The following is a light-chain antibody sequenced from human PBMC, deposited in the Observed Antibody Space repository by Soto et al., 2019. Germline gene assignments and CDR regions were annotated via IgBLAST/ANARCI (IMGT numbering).Light chain of an antibody. CDR2: DVS. V-gene: IGLV2-11*01. Sequence: LTQPRSVSGSPGQSVTISCTGTNSDVGGYNYVSWYQQHPGKAPKLMIYDVSKRPSGVPDRFSGSKSGNTASLTISGLQAEDEADYYCCSYAGSYTLYVFGTGTKVTVL. J-gene: IGLJ1*01. CDR3: CSYAGSYTLYV. CDR1: NSDVGGYNY.